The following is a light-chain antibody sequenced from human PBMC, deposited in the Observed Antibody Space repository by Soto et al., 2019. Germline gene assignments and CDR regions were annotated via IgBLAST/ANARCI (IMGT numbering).Light chain of an antibody. CDR1: TSDVGGYNY. J-gene: IGLJ2*01. CDR2: AVN. V-gene: IGLV2-14*03. CDR3: SSYASTTSPYVL. Sequence: QSVLTQPASVSGSPGQSITISCTGTTSDVGGYNYVSWYQQHPGKAPKLMIFAVNTRPSGVSHRFSGSKSGNTASLTISGLQAEDEAHYYCSSYASTTSPYVLFGGGTKLTVL.